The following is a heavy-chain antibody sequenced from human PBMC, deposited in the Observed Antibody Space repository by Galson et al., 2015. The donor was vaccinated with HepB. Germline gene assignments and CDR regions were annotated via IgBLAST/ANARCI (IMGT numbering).Heavy chain of an antibody. CDR1: GFTFSSYA. D-gene: IGHD3-22*01. V-gene: IGHV3-23*01. CDR2: ISGSGGST. J-gene: IGHJ1*01. Sequence: SLRLSCAASGFTFSSYAMSWVRQAPGKGLEWVSAISGSGGSTYYADSVKGRFTISRDNSKNTLYLQMNSLRAEDTAVYYCAKDHSNYDSSGYYYGHFQHWGQGTLVTVSS. CDR3: AKDHSNYDSSGYYYGHFQH.